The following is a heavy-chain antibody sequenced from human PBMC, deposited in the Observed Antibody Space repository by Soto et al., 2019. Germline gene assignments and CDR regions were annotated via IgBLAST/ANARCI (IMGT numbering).Heavy chain of an antibody. CDR3: AHGSCFGADCYPNPYFDF. J-gene: IGHJ4*02. Sequence: QITLKESGPTLVKPTQTLTLTCTFSGFSLSTTEEGVGWIRQPPGRAPEWLALIYWDDDKRCSPSLKTRLTITKDTSKNQVVLTVTNVDPVDTATYYCAHGSCFGADCYPNPYFDFWGQGILVTVSS. CDR2: IYWDDDK. CDR1: GFSLSTTEEG. V-gene: IGHV2-5*02. D-gene: IGHD2-21*02.